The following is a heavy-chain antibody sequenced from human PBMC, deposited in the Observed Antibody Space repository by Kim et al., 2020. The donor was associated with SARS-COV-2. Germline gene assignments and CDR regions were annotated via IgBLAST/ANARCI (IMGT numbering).Heavy chain of an antibody. D-gene: IGHD3-22*01. V-gene: IGHV4-34*01. CDR1: GGSFSGYY. Sequence: SETLSLTCAVYGGSFSGYYWSWIRQPPGKGLEWIGEINHSGSTNYNPSLKSRVTISVDTSKNQFSLKLSSVTAADTAVYYCARGSEEITMIVVIKPYYYNALDVWGQGTTVTVSS. CDR2: INHSGST. CDR3: ARGSEEITMIVVIKPYYYNALDV. J-gene: IGHJ6*02.